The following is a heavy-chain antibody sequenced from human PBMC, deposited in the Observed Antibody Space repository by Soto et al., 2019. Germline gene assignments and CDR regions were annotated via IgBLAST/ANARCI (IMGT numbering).Heavy chain of an antibody. CDR1: GFTFSSYG. Sequence: GGSLRLSCAASGFTFSSYGMHWVRQAPGKGLEWVAVISYDGGTTDYAAPVKGGFTISRDDSKNTLYLQMNSLKTEDTAVYYCTTDPVTMIVVVPSSGWGQGTLVTVSS. D-gene: IGHD3-22*01. CDR3: TTDPVTMIVVVPSSG. V-gene: IGHV3-15*01. J-gene: IGHJ4*02. CDR2: ISYDGGTT.